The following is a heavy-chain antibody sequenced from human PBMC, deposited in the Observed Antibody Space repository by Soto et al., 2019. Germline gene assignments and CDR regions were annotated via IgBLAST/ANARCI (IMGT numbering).Heavy chain of an antibody. D-gene: IGHD3-3*01. CDR2: IYYSGST. V-gene: IGHV4-31*03. Sequence: QVQLQESGPGLVKPSQTLSLTCTVSGGSISSGGYYWSWIRQHPGKGLEWIGYIYYSGSTYYNPSLKSRVTISVDTSKNQFSLKLSSVTAADMAVYYCARDPGKFWSGYSYFDYWGQGTLVTVSS. J-gene: IGHJ4*02. CDR1: GGSISSGGYY. CDR3: ARDPGKFWSGYSYFDY.